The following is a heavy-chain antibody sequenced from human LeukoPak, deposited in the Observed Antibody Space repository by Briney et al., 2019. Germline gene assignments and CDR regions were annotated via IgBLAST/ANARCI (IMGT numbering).Heavy chain of an antibody. V-gene: IGHV4-61*02. J-gene: IGHJ4*02. CDR1: GGSFSSGSYY. CDR2: IYTSGST. CDR3: ARGGGDWGFHQSDY. Sequence: PSETLSLTCTVSGGSFSSGSYYWSWIQQPAGKGLEWIGRIYTSGSTNYNPSLKSRVTISVDTSKNQFSLKLSSVTAADTAVYYCARGGGDWGFHQSDYWGQGTLVTVSS. D-gene: IGHD2-21*01.